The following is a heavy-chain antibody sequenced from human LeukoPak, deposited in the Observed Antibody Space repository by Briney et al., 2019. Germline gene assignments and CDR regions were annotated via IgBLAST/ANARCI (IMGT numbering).Heavy chain of an antibody. V-gene: IGHV3-21*01. CDR3: ARVGCSGGSCSRRANYYYGMDV. CDR2: ISIGSSYI. CDR1: GFTFISYS. J-gene: IGHJ6*02. Sequence: GGYLRLSCAASGFTFISYSMNWVRQAPGKGLEWVSSISIGSSYISYADSMKGRFTISRDNAQNSLYLQLNSLRAEDTAVYYCARVGCSGGSCSRRANYYYGMDVWGQGTTVTVSS. D-gene: IGHD2-15*01.